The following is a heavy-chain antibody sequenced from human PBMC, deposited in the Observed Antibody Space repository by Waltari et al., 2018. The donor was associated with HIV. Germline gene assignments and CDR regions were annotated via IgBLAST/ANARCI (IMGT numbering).Heavy chain of an antibody. V-gene: IGHV1-24*01. CDR2: LGPEDGET. CDR3: TGGGSAFDV. J-gene: IGHJ3*01. D-gene: IGHD3-16*01. Sequence: VQLVQSGAEVKKPGASVKVSCKVSGYTLSELALHWGRQSPGKGLEWMGGLGPEDGETVDAQKFPGRVPMTEDPATGSAYVDLTGLRFDDTAVYYCTGGGSAFDVWGQGTMVTVSS. CDR1: GYTLSELA.